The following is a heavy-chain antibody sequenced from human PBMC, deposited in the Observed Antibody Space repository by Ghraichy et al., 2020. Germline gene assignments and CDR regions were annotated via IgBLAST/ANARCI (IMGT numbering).Heavy chain of an antibody. J-gene: IGHJ4*02. CDR3: AKEIAEGGVPALDY. CDR1: GFTFSNYA. Sequence: GGSLRLSCAASGFTFSNYALSWVRQAPGKGLEWVSGIPGSGIGTYYGDSVKGRFTISRDNSNNMVFLQMNSLRAEDTAMYYCAKEIAEGGVPALDYWGQGTLVTV. CDR2: IPGSGIGT. D-gene: IGHD6-13*01. V-gene: IGHV3-23*01.